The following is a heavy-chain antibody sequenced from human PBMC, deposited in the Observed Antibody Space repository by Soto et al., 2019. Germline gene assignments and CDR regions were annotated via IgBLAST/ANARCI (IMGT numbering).Heavy chain of an antibody. J-gene: IGHJ4*02. Sequence: GXLRLSCAGSGFTFSIYSMNWVRQAPGKGLEWVSSISSSSSYIYYADSVKGRFTISRDNAKNSLYLQMNSLRAEDTAVYYCARIRSLGTSASDYWGQGTLVTVSS. CDR2: ISSSSSYI. D-gene: IGHD1-1*01. V-gene: IGHV3-21*01. CDR3: ARIRSLGTSASDY. CDR1: GFTFSIYS.